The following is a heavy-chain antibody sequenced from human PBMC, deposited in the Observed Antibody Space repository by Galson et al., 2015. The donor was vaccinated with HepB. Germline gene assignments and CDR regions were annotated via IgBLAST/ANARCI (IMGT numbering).Heavy chain of an antibody. V-gene: IGHV3-15*05. J-gene: IGHJ6*03. Sequence: SLRLSCAASGFTFSNAWMSWVRQAPGKGLEWVGRIKSNGAGGTTDYAAPVKGRFTISRDDSKNTLYLQMNSLETEDTAVYFCIWIGHYINYYYYMHVWGEGTTVTVSS. CDR2: IKSNGAGGTT. CDR1: GFTFSNAW. CDR3: IWIGHYINYYYYMHV. D-gene: IGHD4-11*01.